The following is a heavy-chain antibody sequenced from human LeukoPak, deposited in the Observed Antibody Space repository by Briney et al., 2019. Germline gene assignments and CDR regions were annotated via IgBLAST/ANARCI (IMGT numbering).Heavy chain of an antibody. Sequence: GGFLRLSCAASGFTFSSYSMNWVRQAPGKGLEWVSSISSSSSYIYYADSVKGRFTISRDNAKNSLYLQMNSLRAEDTAVYYCAGGNPDAFDIWGQGTMVTVSS. V-gene: IGHV3-21*01. J-gene: IGHJ3*02. CDR1: GFTFSSYS. CDR2: ISSSSSYI. D-gene: IGHD4-23*01. CDR3: AGGNPDAFDI.